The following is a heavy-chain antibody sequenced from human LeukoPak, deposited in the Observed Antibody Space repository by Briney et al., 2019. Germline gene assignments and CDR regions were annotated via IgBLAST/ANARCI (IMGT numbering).Heavy chain of an antibody. Sequence: PGGSLRLSCAASGFTFSSYGMHWVRQAPGKGLEWVSGISWNSGSIGYADSVKGRFTISRDNAKNSLYLQMNSLRAEDTALYYCAKDLRYGWRAGAFDIWGQGTMVTVSS. CDR1: GFTFSSYG. D-gene: IGHD2-8*02. J-gene: IGHJ3*02. CDR3: AKDLRYGWRAGAFDI. CDR2: ISWNSGSI. V-gene: IGHV3-9*01.